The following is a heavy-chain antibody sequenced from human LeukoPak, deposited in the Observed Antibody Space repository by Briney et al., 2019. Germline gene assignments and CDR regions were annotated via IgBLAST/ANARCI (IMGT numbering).Heavy chain of an antibody. Sequence: GGSLRLSCAASGFTFSSYGMHWVRQAPGKGLEWVAVISYDGSNKYYADSVKGRFTISRDNSKNTLYLQMNSLRAEDTAVYYCAREGTYYYDSSGYFIFDYWGQGTLVTVSS. CDR3: AREGTYYYDSSGYFIFDY. V-gene: IGHV3-30*03. CDR2: ISYDGSNK. J-gene: IGHJ4*02. CDR1: GFTFSSYG. D-gene: IGHD3-22*01.